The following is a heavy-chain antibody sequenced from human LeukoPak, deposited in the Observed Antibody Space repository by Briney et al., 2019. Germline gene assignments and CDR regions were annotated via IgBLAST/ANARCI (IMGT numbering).Heavy chain of an antibody. CDR3: ARDPPLNYYDTKISLDY. V-gene: IGHV1-69*04. CDR2: IIPILGIA. Sequence: SGKVSCKASGGTFTSYTISWVLQAPGQGLEWMGRIIPILGIANYAQKVQGRVTITEDKSTSTAYMELSSLRSEDTAVYYCARDPPLNYYDTKISLDYWGQGTLVTVSS. CDR1: GGTFTSYT. D-gene: IGHD3-22*01. J-gene: IGHJ4*02.